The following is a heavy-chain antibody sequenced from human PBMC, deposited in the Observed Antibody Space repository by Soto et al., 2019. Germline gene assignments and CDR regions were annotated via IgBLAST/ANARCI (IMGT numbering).Heavy chain of an antibody. V-gene: IGHV3-73*02. CDR1: GFTFSGSA. CDR2: IRSKANNYAT. J-gene: IGHJ6*02. CDR3: TNPQVYYGMDV. Sequence: EVQLVESGGGLVQPGGSLKLSCAASGFTFSGSAVHWVRQASGKGLEWVGRIRSKANNYATAYAASVHGRFTIFRDDFKNTAYLQMNSLKTEDTAVYYCTNPQVYYGMDVWGQGTTVTVSS.